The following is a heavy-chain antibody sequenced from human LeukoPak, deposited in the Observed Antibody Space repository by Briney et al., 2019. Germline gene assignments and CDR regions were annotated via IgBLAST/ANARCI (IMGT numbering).Heavy chain of an antibody. CDR2: INPNSGGT. CDR3: ARVRTVVPAAIDY. V-gene: IGHV1-2*02. CDR1: GYTFTGYY. D-gene: IGHD2-2*01. J-gene: IGHJ4*02. Sequence: ASVKVSCKASGYTFTGYYMHWVRQAPGQGLEWMGWINPNSGGTNYAQKFQGRVTMTRDTSISTAYMELSRLRSDDTAVYYYARVRTVVPAAIDYWGQGTLVTVSS.